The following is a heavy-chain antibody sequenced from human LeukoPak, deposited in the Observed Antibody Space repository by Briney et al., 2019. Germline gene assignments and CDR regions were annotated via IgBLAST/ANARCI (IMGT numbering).Heavy chain of an antibody. J-gene: IGHJ4*02. CDR2: IRYDGSNK. D-gene: IGHD6-6*01. CDR3: AKDRSIAAPPDY. Sequence: PGGSLRLSCAASGFTFSSYGMHWVRQAPGKGLEWVAFIRYDGSNKYYADSVKGRFTISRDNSKNTLYLQMNSLRAEDTAVYYCAKDRSIAAPPDYWGQGTLVTVSS. V-gene: IGHV3-30*02. CDR1: GFTFSSYG.